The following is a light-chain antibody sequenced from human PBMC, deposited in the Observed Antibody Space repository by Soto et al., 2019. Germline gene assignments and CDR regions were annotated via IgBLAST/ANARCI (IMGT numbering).Light chain of an antibody. CDR3: SSYTLSSTWV. V-gene: IGLV2-14*01. CDR2: EGT. Sequence: QSALTQPASVSGSPGQSITISCTGTSNDIGLYNYVSWYQQHPGKAPKLVIYEGTYRPSGVSDRFSGSKSDNTASLTISGLQAEDEADYYCSSYTLSSTWVFGGGTKLTVL. J-gene: IGLJ3*02. CDR1: SNDIGLYNY.